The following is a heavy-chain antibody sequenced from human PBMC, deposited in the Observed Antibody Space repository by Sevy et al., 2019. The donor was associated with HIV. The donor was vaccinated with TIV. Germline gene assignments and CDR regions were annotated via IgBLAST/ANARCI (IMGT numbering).Heavy chain of an antibody. CDR3: ARDRVVHNDYIFVAYYYGMDV. CDR2: IFSGGRT. J-gene: IGHJ6*02. CDR1: GFAVSDNC. V-gene: IGHV3-53*01. Sequence: GGSLRLSCAVSGFAVSDNCMSWVRQSPGKGLEWVSVIFSGGRTSYADSVKGRFTVSRDGSKNTLYLQMDNLRAEDTATYYCARDRVVHNDYIFVAYYYGMDVWGQGTTDTVSS. D-gene: IGHD4-4*01.